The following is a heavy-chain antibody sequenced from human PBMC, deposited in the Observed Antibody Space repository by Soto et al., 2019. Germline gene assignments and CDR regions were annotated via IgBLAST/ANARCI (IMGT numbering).Heavy chain of an antibody. CDR1: GFTFSSYG. J-gene: IGHJ4*02. D-gene: IGHD2-2*01. Sequence: PGGSLRLSCAASGFTFSSYGMHWVRQAPGKGLEWVAVISYDGSNKYYADSVKGRFTISRDNSKNTLYLQMNSLRAEDTAVYYCAKDFGDIVVVPAAIGYWGQGTLVTVSS. CDR3: AKDFGDIVVVPAAIGY. CDR2: ISYDGSNK. V-gene: IGHV3-30*18.